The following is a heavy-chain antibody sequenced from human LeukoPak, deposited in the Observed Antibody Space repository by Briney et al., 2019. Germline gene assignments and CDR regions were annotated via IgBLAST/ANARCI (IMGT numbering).Heavy chain of an antibody. CDR3: ARTRSRLGHFDY. D-gene: IGHD6-6*01. V-gene: IGHV4-38-2*02. CDR1: GYSISSNYY. Sequence: SETLFLTCTVSGYSISSNYYWGWIRQPPGKGLEWIGSIYHSGSTYYNPSLKSRVTISVDMSKNQFSLKLSSLTAADTAVYYCARTRSRLGHFDYWGQGTLVTVSS. CDR2: IYHSGST. J-gene: IGHJ4*02.